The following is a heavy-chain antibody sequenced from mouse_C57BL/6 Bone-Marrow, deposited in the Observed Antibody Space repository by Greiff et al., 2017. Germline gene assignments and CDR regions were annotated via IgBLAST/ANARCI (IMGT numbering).Heavy chain of an antibody. CDR2: IDPSDSYT. J-gene: IGHJ4*01. Sequence: VQLQQPGAELVMPGASVKLSCKASGYTFTSYWMHWVKQRPGQGLEWIGEIDPSDSYTNYNQKFKGKSTLTVDKSSSTAYMQLSSLTSEDSAVYYYARIYDGSMDYWGQGTSVTVSS. CDR3: ARIYDGSMDY. D-gene: IGHD2-3*01. V-gene: IGHV1-69*01. CDR1: GYTFTSYW.